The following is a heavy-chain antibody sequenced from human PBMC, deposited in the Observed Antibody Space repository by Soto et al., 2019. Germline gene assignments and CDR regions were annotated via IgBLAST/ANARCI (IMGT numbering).Heavy chain of an antibody. V-gene: IGHV3-48*01. J-gene: IGHJ4*02. CDR3: ARSVEGHFDY. CDR1: GFTFSVYS. CDR2: ITSDTKTI. Sequence: EVQLVESGGDLVHRGGSLRLSCVASGFTFSVYSMNWVRQAPGKGLEWFSYITSDTKTIKYADSVKGRFTISRDNAKNSVYLQMNSLRAADTAVYYCARSVEGHFDYWGQGTVVTVSS. D-gene: IGHD6-19*01.